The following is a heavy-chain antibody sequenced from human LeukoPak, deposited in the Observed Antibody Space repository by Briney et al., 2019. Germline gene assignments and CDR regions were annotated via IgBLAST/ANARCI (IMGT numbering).Heavy chain of an antibody. Sequence: PSQTLSLTRTVSGGSISSGSYYWRWLRQPAGTGLEWIGRIYTSGSTNYNPSLKSRVTISVDTSKNQFSLKLSSVTAADTAVYYCASSYGPNYFDYWGQGTLVTVSS. CDR1: GGSISSGSYY. CDR3: ASSYGPNYFDY. D-gene: IGHD5-18*01. J-gene: IGHJ4*02. V-gene: IGHV4-61*02. CDR2: IYTSGST.